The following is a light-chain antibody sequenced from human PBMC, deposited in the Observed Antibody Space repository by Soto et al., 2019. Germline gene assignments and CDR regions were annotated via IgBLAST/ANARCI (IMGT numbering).Light chain of an antibody. CDR1: SSDVGGYNY. J-gene: IGLJ2*01. V-gene: IGLV2-8*01. CDR3: SSYAGSNNLVV. CDR2: KVS. Sequence: QSALTQPPSASGSPGQSVTISCTGTSSDVGGYNYVSWYQQHPGKAPKLMIYKVSKRPSGVPDRFSGSKSGNTASLTVSGLQAEDEADYCCSSYAGSNNLVVFGGGTKVTVL.